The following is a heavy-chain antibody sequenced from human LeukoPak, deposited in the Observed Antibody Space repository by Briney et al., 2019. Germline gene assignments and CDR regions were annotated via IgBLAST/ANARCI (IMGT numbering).Heavy chain of an antibody. Sequence: SETLSLTCTVSGGSISSYYWSWIRQPPGKGLEWIGYIYYSGSTNYNSSLKSRVTISVDTSKNQFSLKLSSVTAADTAVYYCARVGGNRYYFDYWGQGTLVTVSS. D-gene: IGHD4-23*01. CDR3: ARVGGNRYYFDY. CDR2: IYYSGST. CDR1: GGSISSYY. J-gene: IGHJ4*02. V-gene: IGHV4-59*01.